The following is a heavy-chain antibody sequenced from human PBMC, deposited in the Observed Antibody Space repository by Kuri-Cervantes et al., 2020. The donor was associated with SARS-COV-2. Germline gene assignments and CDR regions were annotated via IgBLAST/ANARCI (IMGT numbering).Heavy chain of an antibody. CDR2: INPNSGGT. V-gene: IGHV1-2*04. D-gene: IGHD3-22*01. CDR3: ARSTHFRRLVVISQGGAFDI. Sequence: ASVKVSCKASGYTFTDYYMHWVRQAPGQGLEWMGWINPNSGGTNYAQKFQGWVTMTRDTSISTVYMELSRLTSDDTAVYYCARSTHFRRLVVISQGGAFDIWGQGTMVTVSS. J-gene: IGHJ3*02. CDR1: GYTFTDYY.